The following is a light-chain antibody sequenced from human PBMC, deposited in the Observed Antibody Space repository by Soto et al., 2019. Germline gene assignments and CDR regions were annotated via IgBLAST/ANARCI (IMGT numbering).Light chain of an antibody. CDR3: SSYTSSSTLYV. J-gene: IGLJ1*01. V-gene: IGLV2-14*01. CDR2: DVT. CDR1: SSDVGGYNY. Sequence: QSALTQPASVSGSPGQSITISCTGTSSDVGGYNYVSWYQQHPGKGPNLMIYDVTNRPSGVSNRFSGSKSGNTASLTISGLQAEDEADYYCSSYTSSSTLYVFGTGTNLTVL.